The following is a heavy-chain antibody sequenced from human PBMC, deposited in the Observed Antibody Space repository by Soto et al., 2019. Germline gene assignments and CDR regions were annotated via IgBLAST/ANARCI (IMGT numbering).Heavy chain of an antibody. CDR2: MNPNSGNT. Sequence: ASVKVSCKASGYTFTSYDINWVRQATGQGNEWMGWMNPNSGNTGYAQKIQGRVAMTRNTSISTAYMELSSLRSEDTAVYYCARGKRGYCSGGSCYYNYWGQGTLVTVSS. D-gene: IGHD2-15*01. CDR1: GYTFTSYD. J-gene: IGHJ4*02. CDR3: ARGKRGYCSGGSCYYNY. V-gene: IGHV1-8*01.